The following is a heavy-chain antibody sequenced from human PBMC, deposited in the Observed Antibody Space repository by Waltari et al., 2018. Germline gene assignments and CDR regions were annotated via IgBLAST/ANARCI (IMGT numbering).Heavy chain of an antibody. CDR1: GFTFSSSS. J-gene: IGHJ4*02. CDR3: TTGGGLSQY. D-gene: IGHD1-1*01. Sequence: EVQLVESGGGLVQPGGSLSLSCAASGFTFSSSSVHWVRQAPGKGLVWFSRINGDGSSTVYVDSVKGRFTISRDNAKNTVFLQMNGLRADDTAVYYCTTGGGLSQYWGRGTLVTVSS. CDR2: INGDGSST. V-gene: IGHV3-74*01.